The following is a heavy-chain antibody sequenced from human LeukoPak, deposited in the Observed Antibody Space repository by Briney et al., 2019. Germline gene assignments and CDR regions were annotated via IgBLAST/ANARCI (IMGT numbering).Heavy chain of an antibody. CDR2: IIPIFGTA. J-gene: IGHJ4*02. D-gene: IGHD3-10*01. Sequence: SVKVSCKASGGTFSSYAISWVRQAPGQGLEWMGGIIPIFGTANYAQKFQGRVTITADKSTSTAYMELSSLRSEDTAVYYWARAYGSGSYPFDYWGQGTLVTVSS. CDR3: ARAYGSGSYPFDY. CDR1: GGTFSSYA. V-gene: IGHV1-69*06.